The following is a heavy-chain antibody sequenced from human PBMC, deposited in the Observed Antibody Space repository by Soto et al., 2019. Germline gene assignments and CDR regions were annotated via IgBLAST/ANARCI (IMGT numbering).Heavy chain of an antibody. V-gene: IGHV1-69*02. Sequence: QVQLVQSGAEVKKPGSSVKVSCKASGGTFSSYTISWVRQAPGQGLEWMGRMIPILGIANYAQKFQGRVTRTSDKSTSSAYMERSSLRSEHTAVYYCARASSGDTAMVGTFDYWGQGTLVTVSS. CDR3: ARASSGDTAMVGTFDY. CDR2: MIPILGIA. J-gene: IGHJ4*02. CDR1: GGTFSSYT. D-gene: IGHD5-18*01.